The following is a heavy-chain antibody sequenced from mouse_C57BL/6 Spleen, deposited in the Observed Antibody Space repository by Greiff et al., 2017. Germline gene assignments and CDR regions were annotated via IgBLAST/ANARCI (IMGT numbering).Heavy chain of an antibody. CDR2: INPSNGGT. Sequence: QVQLKQPGTELVKPGASVKLSCKASGYTFTSYWMHWVKQRPGQGLEWIGNINPSNGGTNYNEKFKSKATLTVDKSSSTAYMQLSSLTSEDSAVYYCARGGELGRGFAYWGQGTLVTVSA. J-gene: IGHJ3*01. CDR1: GYTFTSYW. D-gene: IGHD4-1*01. CDR3: ARGGELGRGFAY. V-gene: IGHV1-53*01.